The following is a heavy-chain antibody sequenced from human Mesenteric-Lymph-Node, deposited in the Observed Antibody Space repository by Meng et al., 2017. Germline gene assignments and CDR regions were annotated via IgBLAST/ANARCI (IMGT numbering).Heavy chain of an antibody. CDR3: ARDHGSLNWFDP. J-gene: IGHJ5*02. V-gene: IGHV3-11*04. D-gene: IGHD6-25*01. Sequence: QGQPVESGGGLGKAGGSLRLSCAASGFTFSDYYMTWIRQPPGQGLEWLASVSPTSGSLYFADSVKGRFSISRDNAKNSVSLQMTRLRVEDTAVYYCARDHGSLNWFDPWGQGTLVTVSS. CDR2: VSPTSGSL. CDR1: GFTFSDYY.